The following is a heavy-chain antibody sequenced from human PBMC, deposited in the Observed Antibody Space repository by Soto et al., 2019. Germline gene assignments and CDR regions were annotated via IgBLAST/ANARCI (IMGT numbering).Heavy chain of an antibody. CDR2: IIPILGIA. D-gene: IGHD6-6*01. J-gene: IGHJ6*02. CDR1: GGTFSSYA. Sequence: SSVKVSCKASGGTFSSYAISWVRQAPGQGLEWMGGIIPILGIANYAQKFQGRVTITADKSTSTAYMELSSLRSEDTAVYYCAVEVEGSSSWDYYYGMDVWGQGTTVTVSS. CDR3: AVEVEGSSSWDYYYGMDV. V-gene: IGHV1-69*10.